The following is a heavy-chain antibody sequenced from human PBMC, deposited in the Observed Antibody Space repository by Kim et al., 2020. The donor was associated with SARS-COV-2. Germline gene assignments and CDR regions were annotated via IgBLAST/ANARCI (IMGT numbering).Heavy chain of an antibody. CDR3: AKDRGYCSGGTCYFFDY. D-gene: IGHD2-15*01. V-gene: IGHV3-23*01. Sequence: VKGRFTISRDKSKNTLYLQMNSLRAEDTAVYYCAKDRGYCSGGTCYFFDYWGQGTLVTVSP. J-gene: IGHJ4*02.